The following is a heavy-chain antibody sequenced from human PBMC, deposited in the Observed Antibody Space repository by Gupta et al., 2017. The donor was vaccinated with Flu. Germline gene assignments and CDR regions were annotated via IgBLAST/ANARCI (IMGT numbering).Heavy chain of an antibody. D-gene: IGHD1-26*01. CDR3: ARQSGSYSSDFDF. CDR1: GYIFSSFY. J-gene: IGHJ4*02. Sequence: QVQLVQSGVAVKRPGASVRVSCKASGYIFSSFYIHWVRQAPGQGLEWMGMINPSGGSTMFPQTFQGRVTFTRDTSTDTVYMELNSLKSEDTAVYYCARQSGSYSSDFDFWGQGSLGTVSS. V-gene: IGHV1-46*01. CDR2: INPSGGST.